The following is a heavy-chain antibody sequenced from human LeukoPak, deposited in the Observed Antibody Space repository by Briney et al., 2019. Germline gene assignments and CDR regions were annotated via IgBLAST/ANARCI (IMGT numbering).Heavy chain of an antibody. CDR3: ASRDIVVVVAATNTFNI. Sequence: GASVKVSCKASGGTFNSYTISWVRQAPGQGLEWMVRIIPILGIANYAHKFQGRVTINADKSTSIADMELSSLRSEDTAVYYCASRDIVVVVAATNTFNIWGQGTMVTVSS. V-gene: IGHV1-69*02. CDR1: GGTFNSYT. D-gene: IGHD2-15*01. J-gene: IGHJ3*02. CDR2: IIPILGIA.